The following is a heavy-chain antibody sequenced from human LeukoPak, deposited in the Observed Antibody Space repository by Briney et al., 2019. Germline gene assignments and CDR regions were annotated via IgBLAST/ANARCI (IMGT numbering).Heavy chain of an antibody. Sequence: SQTLSLTCAVSGGSISSGGYSWVRIRQPPGQGLEWIGYIYHSGSTYYNPSLKSRVTISIDRSKNQFSLKLSSVTAADTAVYYCAGGRFGELFFDYWGQGMLVTVSS. CDR3: AGGRFGELFFDY. D-gene: IGHD3-10*01. J-gene: IGHJ4*02. CDR1: GGSISSGGYS. CDR2: IYHSGST. V-gene: IGHV4-30-2*01.